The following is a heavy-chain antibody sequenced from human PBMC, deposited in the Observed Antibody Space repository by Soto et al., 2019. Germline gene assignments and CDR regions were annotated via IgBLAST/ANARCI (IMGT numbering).Heavy chain of an antibody. CDR3: ARGSHYYGSGSYLWSYYYYMDV. V-gene: IGHV4-59*12. D-gene: IGHD3-10*01. CDR2: IHYSGST. J-gene: IGHJ6*03. CDR1: GGSISSYY. Sequence: SETLSLTCTVSGGSISSYYWSWIRQSPGKGLEWIGYIHYSGSTNYNPSLKSRVTISVDTSKNQFSLKLSSVTAADTAVYYCARGSHYYGSGSYLWSYYYYMDVWGKGTTVTVS.